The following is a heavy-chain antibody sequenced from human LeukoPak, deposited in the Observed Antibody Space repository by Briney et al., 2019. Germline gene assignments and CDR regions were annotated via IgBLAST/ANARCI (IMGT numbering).Heavy chain of an antibody. CDR1: GFTFSSYA. J-gene: IGHJ4*02. V-gene: IGHV3-23*01. Sequence: PGGSLRLSCAASGFTFSSYAMSWVRQAPGKGLEWVSAISGSGGSTYYAASVKGRFTISRDNSKNTLYLQMNSLRAEDTAVYYCAKVSVLASALLDYWGQGTLVTVSS. CDR3: AKVSVLASALLDY. CDR2: ISGSGGST. D-gene: IGHD2-2*01.